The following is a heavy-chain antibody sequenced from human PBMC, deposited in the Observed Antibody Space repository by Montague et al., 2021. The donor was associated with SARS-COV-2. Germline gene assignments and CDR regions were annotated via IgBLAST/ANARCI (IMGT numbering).Heavy chain of an antibody. Sequence: SETLSLTCTVSGGSISSYYWSWIRQPPGKGLEWIGYIYYSGSTNYNPSLKSRVTISVDTSKNQFSLKLRSVTAADTAVYYYARDGYYDNSGYYVRDAFDIWGQGTMVTVSS. J-gene: IGHJ3*02. CDR3: ARDGYYDNSGYYVRDAFDI. D-gene: IGHD3-22*01. CDR2: IYYSGST. CDR1: GGSISSYY. V-gene: IGHV4-59*01.